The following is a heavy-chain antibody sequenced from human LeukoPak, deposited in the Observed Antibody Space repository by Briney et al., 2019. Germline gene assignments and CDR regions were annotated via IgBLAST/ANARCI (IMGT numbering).Heavy chain of an antibody. CDR2: IIPILGIA. J-gene: IGHJ4*02. V-gene: IGHV1-69*04. CDR1: GGTFSSYA. D-gene: IGHD6-19*01. Sequence: ASVKVSCKASGGTFSSYAISWVRQAPGQGLEWMGRIIPILGIANYAQKFQGRVTITADKSTSTAYMELSSLRSEDTAVYYCARSIAVAGTFLYYWGQGTLVTVS. CDR3: ARSIAVAGTFLYY.